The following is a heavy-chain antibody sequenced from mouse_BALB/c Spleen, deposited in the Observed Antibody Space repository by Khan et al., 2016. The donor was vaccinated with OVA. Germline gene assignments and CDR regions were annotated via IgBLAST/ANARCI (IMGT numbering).Heavy chain of an antibody. CDR2: ISSGGDNI. J-gene: IGHJ3*01. CDR3: ARHTDGPFAY. D-gene: IGHD1-1*01. CDR1: GFTFSTYA. V-gene: IGHV5-9-3*01. Sequence: EVELVESGGDLVKPGGSLKLSCSASGFTFSTYAVSWVRQTPAKRLEWVATISSGGDNIYYPDSVKGRFTISRDNAKNTLYLQMSSLWSEDTAMYYCARHTDGPFAYWARGLWSRSLQ.